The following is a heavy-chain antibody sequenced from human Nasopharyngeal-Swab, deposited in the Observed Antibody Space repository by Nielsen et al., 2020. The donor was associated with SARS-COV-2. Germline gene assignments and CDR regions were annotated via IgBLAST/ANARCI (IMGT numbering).Heavy chain of an antibody. CDR3: TSFSGDYVYYYYGMDV. D-gene: IGHD4-17*01. Sequence: GGSLRLSCAASGFTFSGSAMHWVRQASGKGLEWVGRIRSKANSYATAYAASVKGRFTISRDDSKNTAYLQMNSLKTEDTAVYYCTSFSGDYVYYYYGMDVWGQGTTVTVSS. J-gene: IGHJ6*02. CDR2: IRSKANSYAT. V-gene: IGHV3-73*01. CDR1: GFTFSGSA.